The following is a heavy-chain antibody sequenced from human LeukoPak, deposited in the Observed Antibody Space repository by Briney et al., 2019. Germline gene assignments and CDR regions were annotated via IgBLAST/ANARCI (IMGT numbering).Heavy chain of an antibody. CDR2: IWYDGSNK. D-gene: IGHD3-22*01. Sequence: GGSLRLSCAASGFTFSSYGMHWVRQAPGKGLGWVAVIWYDGSNKYYADSVKGRFTISRDNSKNTLYLQMNSLRAEDTAVYYSARDPRHYYYDSSGYFDYWGQGTLVTVSS. CDR1: GFTFSSYG. CDR3: ARDPRHYYYDSSGYFDY. J-gene: IGHJ4*02. V-gene: IGHV3-33*01.